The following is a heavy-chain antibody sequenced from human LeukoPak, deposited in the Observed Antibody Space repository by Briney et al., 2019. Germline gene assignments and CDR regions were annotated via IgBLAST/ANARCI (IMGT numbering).Heavy chain of an antibody. J-gene: IGHJ6*03. D-gene: IGHD1/OR15-1a*01. Sequence: GGSLRLSCAASGFTFSSYSMNWVRQAPGKGLVWVSRIRTDGTITTYADSVKGRFSISRDNAKNTLYLQVNSLRVEDTAVYYCAREGTGSYMDVWGKGTTVTVSS. CDR1: GFTFSSYS. CDR3: AREGTGSYMDV. CDR2: IRTDGTIT. V-gene: IGHV3-74*03.